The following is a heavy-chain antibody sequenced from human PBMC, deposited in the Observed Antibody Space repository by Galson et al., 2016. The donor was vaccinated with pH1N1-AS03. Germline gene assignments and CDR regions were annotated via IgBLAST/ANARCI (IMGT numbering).Heavy chain of an antibody. D-gene: IGHD3-3*01. J-gene: IGHJ5*02. CDR1: GFDFSIYA. Sequence: SLRLSCAASGFDFSIYAMHWVRQAPGKGLEWVSGIGGVDCSEWYAESVRGRFTVSRDNSKSTLYLQMNSLRGDDTAVYYCARGSGSPHWFDPWGQGTQVTVSS. CDR3: ARGSGSPHWFDP. CDR2: IGGVDCSE. V-gene: IGHV3-23*01.